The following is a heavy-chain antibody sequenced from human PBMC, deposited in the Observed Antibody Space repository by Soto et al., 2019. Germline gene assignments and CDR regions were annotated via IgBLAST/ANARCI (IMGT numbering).Heavy chain of an antibody. J-gene: IGHJ4*02. CDR2: IYPGDSDI. Sequence: GESLKISCKGSGYSFTSYWIAWVRQKPGKGLEWMGIIYPGDSDIKYSPSFQGQVTISADKSISTAYLQWSSLKASDTAMYYCARPYSSGWYYFDYSRQGTLVTVSS. D-gene: IGHD6-19*01. V-gene: IGHV5-51*01. CDR3: ARPYSSGWYYFDY. CDR1: GYSFTSYW.